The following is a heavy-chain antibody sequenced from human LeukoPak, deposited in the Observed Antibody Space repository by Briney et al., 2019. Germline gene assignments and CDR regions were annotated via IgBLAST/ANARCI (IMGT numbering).Heavy chain of an antibody. Sequence: PGGSLRLSCSASGFTFSSYAMHWVRQAPGKGLEYVSAIRSNGGSTYYADSVKGRFTISRDNSKNTLYLRMSSLRAEDTAVYYCVKDRDSGYDSLDYWGQGTLVTVSS. V-gene: IGHV3-64D*06. CDR1: GFTFSSYA. CDR2: IRSNGGST. CDR3: VKDRDSGYDSLDY. J-gene: IGHJ4*02. D-gene: IGHD5-12*01.